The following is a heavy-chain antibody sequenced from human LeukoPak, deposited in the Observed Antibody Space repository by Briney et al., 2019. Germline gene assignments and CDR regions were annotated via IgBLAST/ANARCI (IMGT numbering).Heavy chain of an antibody. CDR1: GFTFSSYW. D-gene: IGHD2-8*01. J-gene: IGHJ4*02. V-gene: IGHV3-7*01. CDR2: IKQDGSEK. Sequence: GGSLRLSCAASGFTFSSYWMSWVRQAPGKGLEWVANIKQDGSEKYYVDSVKGRFTISRDNSKNTLYLQMNSLRAEDTAVYYCAKDLPYATLDYWGQGTLVTVSS. CDR3: AKDLPYATLDY.